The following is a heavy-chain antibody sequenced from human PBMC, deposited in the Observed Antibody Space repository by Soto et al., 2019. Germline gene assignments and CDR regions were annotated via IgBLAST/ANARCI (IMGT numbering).Heavy chain of an antibody. CDR3: AKDRREGGNYGFYYDF. J-gene: IGHJ1*01. CDR1: GFTFSSYG. D-gene: IGHD3-3*01. V-gene: IGHV3-23*01. Sequence: PGGSLRLSCAASGFTFSSYGMTWVRQAPGKGLEWVSFSSATGAGTYYADSVKGRFTISRDNSKNTLYLQMTSLRADDTAVYYCAKDRREGGNYGFYYDFWGQGALVTVSS. CDR2: SSATGAGT.